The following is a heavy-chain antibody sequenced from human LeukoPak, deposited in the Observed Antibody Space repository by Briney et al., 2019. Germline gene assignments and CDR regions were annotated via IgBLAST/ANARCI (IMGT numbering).Heavy chain of an antibody. V-gene: IGHV3-15*01. J-gene: IGHJ4*02. CDR3: TTVHGAGPVNFDY. Sequence: GGSLRLSCTASGFTFSSVWMTWVRQAPGKGLEWVGRIKSRTDGETTDYAAPVKGRFSISRDDSENTLYLQMNSLKNEDTAVYFCTTVHGAGPVNFDYWGQGSLVTVSS. CDR1: GFTFSSVW. CDR2: IKSRTDGETT. D-gene: IGHD3-16*01.